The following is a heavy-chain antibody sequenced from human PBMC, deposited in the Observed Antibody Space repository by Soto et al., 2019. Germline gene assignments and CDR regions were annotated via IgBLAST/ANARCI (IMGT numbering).Heavy chain of an antibody. Sequence: PGGSLRLSCAASGFTFNNYGMHWVRQAPGKGLEWVSFITNDGSNKYYADSVKGRFTISRDNAKNSLYLQMNSLRAEDTAVYYCARGAYYYDSSGLSYWGQGTLVTVPQ. J-gene: IGHJ4*02. V-gene: IGHV3-30*03. D-gene: IGHD3-22*01. CDR3: ARGAYYYDSSGLSY. CDR2: ITNDGSNK. CDR1: GFTFNNYG.